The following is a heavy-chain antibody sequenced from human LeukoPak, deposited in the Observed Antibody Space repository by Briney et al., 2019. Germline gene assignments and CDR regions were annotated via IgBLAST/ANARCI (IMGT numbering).Heavy chain of an antibody. CDR3: ARDGLEGWYYYYMDV. J-gene: IGHJ6*03. CDR2: ISISSSYI. V-gene: IGHV3-21*01. CDR1: GFTFDDYG. D-gene: IGHD3-3*01. Sequence: GGSLRLSCAASGFTFDDYGMSWVRQAPGKGLEWVSSISISSSYIYYADSVKGRFTISRDNAKNSLYLQMNSLRAEDTAVYYCARDGLEGWYYYYMDVWGKGTTVTVSS.